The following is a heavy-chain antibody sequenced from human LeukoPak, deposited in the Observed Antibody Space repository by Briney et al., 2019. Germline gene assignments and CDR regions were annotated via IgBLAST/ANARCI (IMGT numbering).Heavy chain of an antibody. J-gene: IGHJ6*02. D-gene: IGHD2-15*01. CDR3: ARGARDCSGGSCYSGFLVSYYYYGMDV. CDR1: GASVSSGSYY. V-gene: IGHV4-39*07. Sequence: EPSETLSLTCNVSGASVSSGSYYWSWIRQPPGKGLEWIGEINHSGSTNYNPSLKSRVTISVDTSKNQFSLKLSSVTAADTAVYYCARGARDCSGGSCYSGFLVSYYYYGMDVWGQGTTVTVSS. CDR2: INHSGST.